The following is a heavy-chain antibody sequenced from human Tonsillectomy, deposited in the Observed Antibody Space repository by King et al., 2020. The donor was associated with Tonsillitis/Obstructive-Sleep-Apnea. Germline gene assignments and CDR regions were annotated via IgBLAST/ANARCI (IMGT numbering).Heavy chain of an antibody. CDR2: ISSSGSTI. CDR3: ARVGYYYDSSGYPDPYDY. CDR1: GFTFSSYE. J-gene: IGHJ4*02. Sequence: QLVQSGGGLVQPGGSLRLSCAAPGFTFSSYEMNWVRQAPGKGLEWVSYISSSGSTIYYADSVKGRFTISRDNAKNSLYLQMNSLRAEDTAVYYCARVGYYYDSSGYPDPYDYWGQGTLVTVSS. D-gene: IGHD3-22*01. V-gene: IGHV3-48*03.